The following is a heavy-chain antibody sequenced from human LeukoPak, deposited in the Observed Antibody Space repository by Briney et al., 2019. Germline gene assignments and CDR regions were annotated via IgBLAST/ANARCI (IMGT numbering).Heavy chain of an antibody. CDR1: GDSISSYY. Sequence: SETLSLTCNVSGDSISSYYWTSIRQPAGKGLQWIGRIFTSGSTSYNPSLKSRLTISLDMSKNQFSLKLTSVTAADTAVYFCARGGGTLHYMDVWGKGTTVTISS. J-gene: IGHJ6*03. V-gene: IGHV4-4*07. CDR3: ARGGGTLHYMDV. CDR2: IFTSGST. D-gene: IGHD3-16*01.